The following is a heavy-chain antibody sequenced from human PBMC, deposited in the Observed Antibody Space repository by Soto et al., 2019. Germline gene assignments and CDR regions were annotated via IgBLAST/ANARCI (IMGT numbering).Heavy chain of an antibody. J-gene: IGHJ4*02. V-gene: IGHV3-23*01. D-gene: IGHD6-19*01. Sequence: EVQLLESGGGLVQPGGSLRLSCAASGFTFSSYAMSWVRQAPGKGLEWVSAISGSGGSTYYADSVKGRFTISRDNSKHTLELQMNSLRAEDTAVYYCAMRRSGWYFDYWGQGTLVTVYS. CDR2: ISGSGGST. CDR3: AMRRSGWYFDY. CDR1: GFTFSSYA.